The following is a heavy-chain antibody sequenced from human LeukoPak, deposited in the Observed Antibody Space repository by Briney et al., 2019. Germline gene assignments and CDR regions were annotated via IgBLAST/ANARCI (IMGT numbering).Heavy chain of an antibody. Sequence: SETLSLTCTVSGDSISSGDYYWSWIRQPAGKGLEWIGRISSSGSTNYNPSLKSRVTISVDTSKNQFSLKLSSVTAADTAVYYCARSGYDSSGYYYMYYWGQGTLVTVSS. CDR2: ISSSGST. CDR1: GDSISSGDYY. D-gene: IGHD3-22*01. CDR3: ARSGYDSSGYYYMYY. J-gene: IGHJ4*02. V-gene: IGHV4-61*02.